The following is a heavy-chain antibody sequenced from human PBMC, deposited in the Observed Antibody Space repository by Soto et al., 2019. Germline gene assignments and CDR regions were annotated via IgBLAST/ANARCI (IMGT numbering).Heavy chain of an antibody. V-gene: IGHV1-8*01. D-gene: IGHD6-13*01. CDR1: GYTFTSYD. CDR3: ARVYEAAGTTGDWFDP. J-gene: IGHJ5*02. CDR2: MNPNSGNT. Sequence: QVQVVQSGAEVKKYGASVKVSCKTSGYTFTSYDINWVRQATGQGLEWMGWMNPNSGNTGYAQKFQGRVTMTRNTSISTAYMELSSLRSEDTAVYYCARVYEAAGTTGDWFDPWGQGTLVTVSS.